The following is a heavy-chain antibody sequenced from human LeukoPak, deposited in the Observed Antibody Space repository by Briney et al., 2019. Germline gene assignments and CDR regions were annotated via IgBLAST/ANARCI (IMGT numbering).Heavy chain of an antibody. CDR1: GGSISSGSYY. Sequence: SETLSLTCTVSGGSISSGSYYWSWIRQPAGKGLEWIGRIYTSGSTNYNPSLKSRVTISVDTSKNQFSLKLSSVTAADTAVYYCARDNRLGFGDYWGQGTLVTVSS. CDR2: IYTSGST. CDR3: ARDNRLGFGDY. D-gene: IGHD3-16*01. J-gene: IGHJ4*02. V-gene: IGHV4-61*02.